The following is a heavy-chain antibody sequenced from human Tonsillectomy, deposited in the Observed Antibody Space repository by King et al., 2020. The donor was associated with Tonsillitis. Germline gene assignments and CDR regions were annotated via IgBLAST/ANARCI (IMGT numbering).Heavy chain of an antibody. V-gene: IGHV1-69*09. CDR2: IIPLLALA. CDR1: GGTFSRYA. D-gene: IGHD3-9*01. Sequence: VQLVESGAEVKKPGSSVKVSCKASGGTFSRYAISWVRQAPGQRLEWMGRIIPLLALANYAQNFQGRVTITTDKSTNTAYMELSSLTSEDTAVYYCARVEDDNRGWYLESWGQGTLVTVSA. CDR3: ARVEDDNRGWYLES. J-gene: IGHJ4*02.